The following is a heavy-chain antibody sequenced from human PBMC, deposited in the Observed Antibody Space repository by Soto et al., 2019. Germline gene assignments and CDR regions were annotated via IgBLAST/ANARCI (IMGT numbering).Heavy chain of an antibody. D-gene: IGHD3-22*01. Sequence: PGESLKISCKGSGYSFTSYWIGWVRHVPGNALESMGIIYPSDTETIFNPAFQGQVTIPADKSVSTAYLQWSSLKASDTAMYYCARMDSSGLGIDYWGQGTLVTVSS. V-gene: IGHV5-51*01. CDR1: GYSFTSYW. J-gene: IGHJ4*02. CDR2: IYPSDTET. CDR3: ARMDSSGLGIDY.